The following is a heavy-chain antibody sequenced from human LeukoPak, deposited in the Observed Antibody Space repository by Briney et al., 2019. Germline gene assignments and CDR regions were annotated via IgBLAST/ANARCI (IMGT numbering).Heavy chain of an antibody. CDR3: ARDQGYSLDS. J-gene: IGHJ4*02. CDR1: GFTFSSNW. V-gene: IGHV3-74*01. CDR2: IDDDGSRT. Sequence: GGSLRLSCAASGFTFSSNWMHWVRQAPGKGLVWVAHIDDDGSRTTYADSVKGRFTISRDNAENTLYLQVHSLRPEDTALYYCARDQGYSLDSWGQGTLVTVSS. D-gene: IGHD5-12*01.